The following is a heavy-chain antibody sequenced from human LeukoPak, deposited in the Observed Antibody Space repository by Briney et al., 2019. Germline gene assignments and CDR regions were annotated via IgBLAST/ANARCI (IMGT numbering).Heavy chain of an antibody. CDR3: ARGGTNSPFDY. CDR1: GYNFTDYY. Sequence: ASVKVSCMASGYNFTDYYILWVRQAPGQGLEWMGWINSNSGGTNYAQKYQGRVTMTRDTSIRTAYMEVSRLRSDDTAVYYCARGGTNSPFDYWGQGTLVTVSS. J-gene: IGHJ4*02. CDR2: INSNSGGT. D-gene: IGHD5-18*01. V-gene: IGHV1-2*02.